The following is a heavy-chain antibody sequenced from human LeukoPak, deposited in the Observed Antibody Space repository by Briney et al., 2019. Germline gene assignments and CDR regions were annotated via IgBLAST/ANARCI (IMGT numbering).Heavy chain of an antibody. V-gene: IGHV4-34*01. CDR2: INHSGST. CDR3: ARRGSGVFDP. Sequence: PSETLSLTCAVYGGSFSGYYWSWIRQPPGKELEWIGEINHSGSTNYNPSLKSRVTISVDTSKNQFSLKLSSVTAADTAVYYCARRGSGVFDPWGQGTLVTVSS. D-gene: IGHD2-15*01. CDR1: GGSFSGYY. J-gene: IGHJ5*02.